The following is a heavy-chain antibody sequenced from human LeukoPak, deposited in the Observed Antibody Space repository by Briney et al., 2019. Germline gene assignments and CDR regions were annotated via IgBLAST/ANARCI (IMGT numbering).Heavy chain of an antibody. J-gene: IGHJ4*02. D-gene: IGHD6-13*01. Sequence: GRSLRLSCAASGFTFSSYGMHWVRQAPGKGLEWVAVIWYDGSNKYYADSVKGRFTISRDNSKSTLYLQMNSLRAEDTAVYYCARSIPYGTTWYGRSDYWGQGTLVTVSS. CDR3: ARSIPYGTTWYGRSDY. V-gene: IGHV3-33*01. CDR1: GFTFSSYG. CDR2: IWYDGSNK.